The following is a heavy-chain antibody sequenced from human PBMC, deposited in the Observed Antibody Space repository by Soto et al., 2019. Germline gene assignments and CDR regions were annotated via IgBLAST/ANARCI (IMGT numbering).Heavy chain of an antibody. V-gene: IGHV4-30-2*01. J-gene: IGHJ5*02. CDR3: AREAERGRWFDP. D-gene: IGHD3-16*01. Sequence: SETLSLTCAVSGGSISSDAYSWSWIRQPPGKGLEWIGYIYHSGGTYYNPSLKSRVTISVDRSTNQLSLKMSSLTAADTAVYYCAREAERGRWFDPWGQGTLVT. CDR2: IYHSGGT. CDR1: GGSISSDAYS.